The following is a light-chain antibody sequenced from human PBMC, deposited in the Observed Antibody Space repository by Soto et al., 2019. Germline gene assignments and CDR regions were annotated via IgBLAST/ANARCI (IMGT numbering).Light chain of an antibody. CDR1: TGAVTSGHY. CDR2: DTS. J-gene: IGLJ2*01. CDR3: LLSYSGARQGV. Sequence: QTVVTQEPSLTVSPGGTVTLTCGSSTGAVTSGHYPYWFQQKPGQAPRTLIYDTSNKHSWTPARFSGSLLGGKAAPTLSGAQPEDEAEYYCLLSYSGARQGVFGGGTKLTVL. V-gene: IGLV7-46*01.